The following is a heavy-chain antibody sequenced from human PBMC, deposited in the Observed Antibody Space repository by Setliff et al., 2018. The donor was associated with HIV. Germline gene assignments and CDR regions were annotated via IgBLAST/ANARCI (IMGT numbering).Heavy chain of an antibody. CDR1: GDSIISGDYY. Sequence: PSETLSLTCTVSGDSIISGDYYWSWIRQSPGKGLEWIGHIHYKGNIDYNPSLKSRVTISVDTSKNQFSLKLSSVTAADTAIYYCARTYSSNWYIDYWGQGTLVTVSS. CDR3: ARTYSSNWYIDY. CDR2: IHYKGNI. J-gene: IGHJ4*02. V-gene: IGHV4-30-4*08. D-gene: IGHD6-13*01.